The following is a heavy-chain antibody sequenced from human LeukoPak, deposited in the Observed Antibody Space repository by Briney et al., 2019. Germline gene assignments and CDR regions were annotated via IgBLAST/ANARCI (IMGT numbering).Heavy chain of an antibody. V-gene: IGHV3-23*01. Sequence: SGGSLRLSCAASGFTFSSYAMSWVRQAPGKGLEWVSAISGSGGSRYYADSVKGRFTISRDNSKNTLYLQMNSLRAEDTAVYYCAKSGLRSGWFDPWGQGTLVTVSS. CDR2: ISGSGGSR. CDR3: AKSGLRSGWFDP. J-gene: IGHJ5*02. CDR1: GFTFSSYA. D-gene: IGHD4-17*01.